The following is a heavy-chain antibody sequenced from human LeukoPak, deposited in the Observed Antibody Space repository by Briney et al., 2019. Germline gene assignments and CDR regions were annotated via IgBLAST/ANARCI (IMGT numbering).Heavy chain of an antibody. V-gene: IGHV3-23*01. CDR1: GFTFSSYA. CDR3: SLEGSSWYRYFQH. Sequence: GGSLRLSCAASGFTFSSYAMTWVRQAPGKGLEWVSIISGSGGSTSYADSVKGRFTISRDNSKNTLYLQMNSLRAEDTAVYYSSLEGSSWYRYFQHWGQGTLVTVSS. J-gene: IGHJ1*01. D-gene: IGHD6-13*01. CDR2: ISGSGGST.